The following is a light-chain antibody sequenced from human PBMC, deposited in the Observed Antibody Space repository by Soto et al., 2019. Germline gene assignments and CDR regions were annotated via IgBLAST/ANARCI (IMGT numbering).Light chain of an antibody. CDR3: AVWDDSLNASIV. CDR1: LSNIGSNP. V-gene: IGLV1-44*01. CDR2: NNS. J-gene: IGLJ2*01. Sequence: QLVLTQPPSASGTPGQRVTMSCSGSLSNIGSNPVNWYQQSPGTAPKLLIYNNSQRPSGVPDRFSGSKSDTSASLVISGLQSEDEADYYCAVWDDSLNASIVFGGGTKLTVL.